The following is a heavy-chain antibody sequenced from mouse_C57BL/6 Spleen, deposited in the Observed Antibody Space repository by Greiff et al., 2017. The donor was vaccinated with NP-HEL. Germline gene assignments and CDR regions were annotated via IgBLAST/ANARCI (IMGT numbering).Heavy chain of an antibody. CDR3: ARNLRNYFDY. V-gene: IGHV1-64*01. J-gene: IGHJ2*01. CDR2: IHPNSGST. CDR1: GYTFTSYW. Sequence: VQLQQPGAELLKPGASVKLSCKASGYTFTSYWMHWVKQRPGQGLEWIGMIHPNSGSTNYNEKFKSKATLTVDKSSSTAYMQLSSLTSEDSAVYYCARNLRNYFDYWGQGTTLTVSS.